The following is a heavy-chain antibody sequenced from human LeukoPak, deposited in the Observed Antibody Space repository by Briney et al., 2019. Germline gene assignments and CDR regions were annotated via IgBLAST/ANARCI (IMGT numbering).Heavy chain of an antibody. CDR3: AGAMVRGLIIPFDY. CDR2: ISGNGGTS. CDR1: GFTFSNYA. D-gene: IGHD3-10*01. J-gene: IGHJ4*02. V-gene: IGHV3-23*01. Sequence: GGSLRLSCAASGFTFSNYAMSWVRQDPGKGLEWVSTISGNGGTSFYADSVKGRFTISRDNSRDTLYLHMDSLRAEDTAVYYCAGAMVRGLIIPFDYWGQGTLVTVSS.